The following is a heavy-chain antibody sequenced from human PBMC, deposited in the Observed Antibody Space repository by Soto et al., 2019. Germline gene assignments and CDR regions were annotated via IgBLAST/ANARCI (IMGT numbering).Heavy chain of an antibody. Sequence: QVQLVQSGAEVKKPGSSVKVSCKASGGTFSSYTISWVRQAPGQGLEWMGKIIPILGTANYAQKFQGRVTITAEKSTRTAYMEMSSLRAEDTAVDYCARDFHYDLSGEANHWGQGTLVTVSS. CDR1: GGTFSSYT. D-gene: IGHD3-10*02. CDR2: IIPILGTA. V-gene: IGHV1-69*08. CDR3: ARDFHYDLSGEANH. J-gene: IGHJ5*02.